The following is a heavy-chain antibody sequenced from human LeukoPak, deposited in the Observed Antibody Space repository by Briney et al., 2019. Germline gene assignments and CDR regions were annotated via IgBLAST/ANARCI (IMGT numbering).Heavy chain of an antibody. J-gene: IGHJ5*02. V-gene: IGHV1-46*01. Sequence: ASVKVSCKASGYTFTTYYIHWVRQAPGQGLEWMGIINPSRGTTSFAQKFQGRVTMTRDTSISTAYMELSGLRSDDTAVYYCARANMVRGVGLFFDRNWFDPWGQGTLVTVSS. CDR1: GYTFTTYY. D-gene: IGHD3-10*01. CDR3: ARANMVRGVGLFFDRNWFDP. CDR2: INPSRGTT.